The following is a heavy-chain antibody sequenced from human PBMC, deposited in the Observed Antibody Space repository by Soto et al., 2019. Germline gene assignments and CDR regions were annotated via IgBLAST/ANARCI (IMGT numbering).Heavy chain of an antibody. CDR3: VRASMPKAHFDS. D-gene: IGHD2-2*01. V-gene: IGHV4-4*07. Sequence: QMQLQESGPGLVKPSETLSLTCTVSGGSIRGYYWSWIRQSAGMRLEWIGRMHTSGSTNYNHSLKSRVTISVDMSKNQISLKLTSVTDADTALYYCVRASMPKAHFDSWGQGTLVTVSS. CDR2: MHTSGST. J-gene: IGHJ4*02. CDR1: GGSIRGYY.